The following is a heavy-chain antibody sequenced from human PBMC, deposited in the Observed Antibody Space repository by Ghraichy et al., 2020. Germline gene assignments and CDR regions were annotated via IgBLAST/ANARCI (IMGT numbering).Heavy chain of an antibody. CDR2: IYYSGST. CDR1: GGSISSGGYY. CDR3: ARGGLVPAAEYNWFDP. V-gene: IGHV4-31*03. J-gene: IGHJ5*02. D-gene: IGHD2-2*01. Sequence: SETLSLTCTVSGGSISSGGYYWSWIRQHPGKSLEWIGYIYYSGSTYYNPSLKSRVTISVDTSKNQFSLKLSSVTAADTAVYYCARGGLVPAAEYNWFDPWGQGTLVTVSS.